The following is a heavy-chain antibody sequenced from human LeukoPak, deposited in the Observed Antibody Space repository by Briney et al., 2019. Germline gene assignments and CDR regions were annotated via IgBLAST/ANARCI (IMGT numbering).Heavy chain of an antibody. D-gene: IGHD2-15*01. CDR3: ARGLYCSGGSCYSEDAFDI. Sequence: SETLSLTCVVYGGSLSDYYWSWIRQPPGKGLEWIGEINHSGSTNYNPSLKSRVTTSVDTSKTQFSLKLSSVTAADTAVYYCARGLYCSGGSCYSEDAFDIWGQGTMVTVSS. CDR1: GGSLSDYY. J-gene: IGHJ3*02. CDR2: INHSGST. V-gene: IGHV4-34*01.